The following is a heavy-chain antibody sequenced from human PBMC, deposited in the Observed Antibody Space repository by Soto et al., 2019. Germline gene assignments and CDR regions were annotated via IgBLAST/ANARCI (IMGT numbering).Heavy chain of an antibody. V-gene: IGHV3-9*01. CDR1: GFTFDDYA. CDR2: ISWNSGSI. Sequence: PGGSLRLSCAASGFTFDDYAMHWVRQAPGKGLEWVSGISWNSGSIGYADSVKGRFTISRDNAKNSLYLQMNSLRAEDTALYYCAKGDDYIWGSYRSYSDYWGQGTLVTVSS. J-gene: IGHJ4*02. D-gene: IGHD3-16*02. CDR3: AKGDDYIWGSYRSYSDY.